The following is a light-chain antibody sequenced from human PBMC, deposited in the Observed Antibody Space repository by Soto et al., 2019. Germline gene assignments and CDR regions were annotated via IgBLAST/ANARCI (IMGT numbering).Light chain of an antibody. J-gene: IGLJ2*01. V-gene: IGLV2-14*01. CDR2: EVS. Sequence: QSVLTQPASVSGSPGQSITISCTGTSSDVGGYNYVSWYQQHPGKAPKLMIYEVSNRPSGVSNRFSGSKSGNTASLTISGLQAEDEPDYYCSSSTSSDTLLFGGGTKLTVL. CDR1: SSDVGGYNY. CDR3: SSSTSSDTLL.